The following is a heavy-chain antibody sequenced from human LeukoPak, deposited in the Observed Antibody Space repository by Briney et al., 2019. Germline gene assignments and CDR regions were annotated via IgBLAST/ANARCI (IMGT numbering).Heavy chain of an antibody. J-gene: IGHJ3*02. CDR1: GFTFSSYE. CDR2: ISSSGSSI. V-gene: IGHV3-48*03. Sequence: PGGSLRLPCVDSGFTFSSYEMNWVRQAPGKGLEWVSYISSSGSSIYYADSVKGRFTISRDNAKNSLYLQMNSLRAEDTAVYYCARDIVLNWNPDAFDIWGQGTMVTVSS. D-gene: IGHD1-20*01. CDR3: ARDIVLNWNPDAFDI.